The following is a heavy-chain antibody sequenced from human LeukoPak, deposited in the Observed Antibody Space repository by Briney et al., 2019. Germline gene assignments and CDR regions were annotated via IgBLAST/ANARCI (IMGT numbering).Heavy chain of an antibody. V-gene: IGHV3-13*01. J-gene: IGHJ4*02. D-gene: IGHD2-21*02. CDR3: ARSPSGDSPFDY. CDR2: IGTAGDT. CDR1: GFTFSSYD. Sequence: PGGSLRLSCAASGFTFSSYDMHWVRQATGKGLEWVSAIGTAGDTYYPGSVKGRFTISRENAKNSLYLQMNSLRAGDTAVYYCARSPSGDSPFDYWGQGTLVTVSS.